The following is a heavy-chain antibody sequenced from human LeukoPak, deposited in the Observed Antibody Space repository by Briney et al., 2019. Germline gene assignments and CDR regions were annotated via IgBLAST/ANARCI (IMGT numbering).Heavy chain of an antibody. CDR3: VRDGDTSGYTN. J-gene: IGHJ4*02. D-gene: IGHD3-22*01. V-gene: IGHV3-7*01. CDR2: IKQDGSEK. Sequence: GGSLRLSCAASGFTFSSYWMHWVRQAPGKGLEWVANIKQDGSEKYYVDSVKGRFTTSRDNAKNSLYLQMNSLRAEDTAVYSCVRDGDTSGYTNWGQGTLVTVSS. CDR1: GFTFSSYW.